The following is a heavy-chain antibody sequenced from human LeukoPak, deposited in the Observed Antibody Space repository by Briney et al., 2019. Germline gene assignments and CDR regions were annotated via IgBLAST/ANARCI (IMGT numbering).Heavy chain of an antibody. J-gene: IGHJ5*02. CDR1: GFTFSSYW. CDR3: ASVEGGYCSSTSCYADWFDP. D-gene: IGHD2-2*01. CDR2: IKQDGSEK. V-gene: IGHV3-7*03. Sequence: GGSLRLSCAASGFTFSSYWMSWVRQAPGKGLEWVANIKQDGSEKYYVDSVKGRFTISRDNAKNSLYLQMNSLRAEDTAVYYCASVEGGYCSSTSCYADWFDPWGQGTLVTVSS.